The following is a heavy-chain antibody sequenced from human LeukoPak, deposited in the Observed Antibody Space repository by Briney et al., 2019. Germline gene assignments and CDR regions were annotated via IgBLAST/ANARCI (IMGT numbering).Heavy chain of an antibody. CDR2: ISASGGST. J-gene: IGHJ4*02. D-gene: IGHD4-17*01. V-gene: IGHV3-23*01. CDR1: GLTFSSYA. Sequence: GGSLRLSCAASGLTFSSYAMGWVRQAPGKGLEWVSAISASGGSTYYADSVKGRFTISRDNSKNTLFMQMNSLRAEDTAIYYCAKCFRTTVTTVDYWGQGTLVTVSS. CDR3: AKCFRTTVTTVDY.